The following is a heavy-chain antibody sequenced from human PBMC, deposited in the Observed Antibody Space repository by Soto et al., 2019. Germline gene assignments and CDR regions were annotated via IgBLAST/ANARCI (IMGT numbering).Heavy chain of an antibody. Sequence: EAQLLESGGGLIQPGGSLRLSCAASGFTFTSYGMSWVRQAPGKGLEWVSTISGSGGTTYYADSVKGRFTISRDNSKNTLYLQMNRLRVDDTAVYYCAKAMWFGSPIRGHFDYWGQGTLVTVSS. CDR2: ISGSGGTT. D-gene: IGHD3-10*01. J-gene: IGHJ4*02. V-gene: IGHV3-23*01. CDR1: GFTFTSYG. CDR3: AKAMWFGSPIRGHFDY.